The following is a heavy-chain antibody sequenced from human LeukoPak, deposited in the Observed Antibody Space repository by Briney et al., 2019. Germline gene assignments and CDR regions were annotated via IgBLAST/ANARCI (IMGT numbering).Heavy chain of an antibody. CDR3: VRGNFWSGYRSKAFDY. D-gene: IGHD3-3*01. Sequence: GGSLRLSCAASGFTFSSYDMHWVRQATGKGLEWVSAIGTAGDTYYPGSVKGRFTISRENAKNSLYLQMSSLRAGDTAVYYCVRGNFWSGYRSKAFDYWGQGTLVTVSS. CDR1: GFTFSSYD. V-gene: IGHV3-13*01. CDR2: IGTAGDT. J-gene: IGHJ4*02.